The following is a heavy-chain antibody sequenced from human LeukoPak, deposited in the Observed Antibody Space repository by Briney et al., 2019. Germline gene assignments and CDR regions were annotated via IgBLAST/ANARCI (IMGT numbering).Heavy chain of an antibody. Sequence: ASVKVSYKASGYTFTSYDINWVRQATGQGLEWMGWMNPNSGNTGYAQKFQGRVTITRNTSISTAYMELSSLRSEDTAVYYCARGILRFLEWLRTELDYWGQGTLVTVSS. D-gene: IGHD3-3*01. J-gene: IGHJ4*02. CDR2: MNPNSGNT. V-gene: IGHV1-8*03. CDR3: ARGILRFLEWLRTELDY. CDR1: GYTFTSYD.